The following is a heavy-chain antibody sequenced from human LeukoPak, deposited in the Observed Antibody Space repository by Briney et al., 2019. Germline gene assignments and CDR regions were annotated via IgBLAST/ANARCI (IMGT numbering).Heavy chain of an antibody. V-gene: IGHV5-51*01. CDR3: ARQGGSSWSYYYYGMDV. J-gene: IGHJ6*02. Sequence: GASLQISCKGSGYSFTSYWIGWVRQLPGKGLEGMGSIYPGDSDTRYSPSFQGQVTISADKSISPAYLQWSSLKASDTAMYYCARQGGSSWSYYYYGMDVWGQGTTVTVSS. CDR1: GYSFTSYW. CDR2: IYPGDSDT. D-gene: IGHD6-13*01.